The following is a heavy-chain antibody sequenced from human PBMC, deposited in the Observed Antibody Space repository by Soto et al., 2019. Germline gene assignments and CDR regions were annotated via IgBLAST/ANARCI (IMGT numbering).Heavy chain of an antibody. J-gene: IGHJ4*02. V-gene: IGHV4-39*01. D-gene: IGHD2-15*01. CDR1: GGSISSSSYY. CDR2: IYYSGSA. Sequence: SETLSLTCTVSGGSISSSSYYWAWIRQPPGKGLEWIGSIYYSGSAYYNPSLKSRVTISVDTSKNQFSLRPEDTALYYCSRAGLGNYCGGDSCYSLDYWGPGTLVTVSS. CDR3: GNYCGGDSCYSLDY.